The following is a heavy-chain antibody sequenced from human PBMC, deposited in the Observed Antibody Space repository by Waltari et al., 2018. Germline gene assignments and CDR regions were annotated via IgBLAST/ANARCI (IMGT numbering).Heavy chain of an antibody. CDR1: GYSLSSGYY. V-gene: IGHV4-38-2*01. CDR2: IYHSGST. CDR3: ARQFRQYFDWLSD. J-gene: IGHJ4*02. Sequence: QVQLQESGPGLVKPSETLSLTCAVSGYSLSSGYYWGWIRQPPGKGLEWIGSIYHSGSTYYNPSLKSRVTISVDTSKNQFSLKLSSVTAADTAVYYCARQFRQYFDWLSDWGQGTLVTVSS. D-gene: IGHD3-9*01.